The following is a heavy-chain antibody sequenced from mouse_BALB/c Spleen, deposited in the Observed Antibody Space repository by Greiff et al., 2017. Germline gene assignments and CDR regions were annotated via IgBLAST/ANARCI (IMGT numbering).Heavy chain of an antibody. D-gene: IGHD2-10*02. V-gene: IGHV5-6-3*01. Sequence: EVQRVESGGGLVQPGGSLKLSCAASGFTFSSYGMSWVRQTPDKRLELVATINSNGGSTYYPDSVKGRFTISRDNAKNTLYLQMSSLKSEDTAMYYCARDTPYGNYLFAYWGQGTLVTVSA. CDR3: ARDTPYGNYLFAY. CDR2: INSNGGST. CDR1: GFTFSSYG. J-gene: IGHJ3*01.